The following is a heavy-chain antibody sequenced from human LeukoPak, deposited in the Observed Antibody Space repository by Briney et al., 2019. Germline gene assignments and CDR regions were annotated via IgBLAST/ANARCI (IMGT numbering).Heavy chain of an antibody. D-gene: IGHD3-10*01. Sequence: SETLSLTCTVSGGSISSSSYYWGWIRQPPGKGLEWIGSIYYSGSTYNPSLKSRVTISVDTSKNQFSLKLSSVTAADTAVYYCAIVRGSGSYGNWFDPWGQGTLVTVSS. CDR1: GGSISSSSYY. J-gene: IGHJ5*02. CDR3: AIVRGSGSYGNWFDP. V-gene: IGHV4-39*07. CDR2: IYYSGST.